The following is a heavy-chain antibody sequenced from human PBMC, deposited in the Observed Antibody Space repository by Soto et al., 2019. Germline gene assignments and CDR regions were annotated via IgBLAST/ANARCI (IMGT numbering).Heavy chain of an antibody. CDR2: FDREVGEA. V-gene: IGHV1-24*01. CDR1: GYSLSRLS. CDR3: ATDLLLHGMDI. J-gene: IGHJ6*02. Sequence: QVQLVQSGAEVKKPGASVKVSCKASGYSLSRLSGHWVRQAPGKGLEWMGVFDREVGEAIYAQKFQDRVTMTADTSTDTAYMDLNSLRSDDTAVYYCATDLLLHGMDIWGQGTTVTVSS.